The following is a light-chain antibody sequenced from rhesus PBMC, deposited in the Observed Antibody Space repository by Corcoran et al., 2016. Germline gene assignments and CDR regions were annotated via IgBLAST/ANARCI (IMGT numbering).Light chain of an antibody. V-gene: IGKV1-25*01. CDR2: YAA. CDR1: QDISSY. Sequence: DIQMTQSPSSVSASVGDRVTITCRASQDISSYFAWYQQKAGKAPKLLIYYAATLQSGVPSRFSGSGSGTELTLTISSLQPEDIATYYCQQYKSLPFTFGPGTKLEIK. CDR3: QQYKSLPFT. J-gene: IGKJ3*01.